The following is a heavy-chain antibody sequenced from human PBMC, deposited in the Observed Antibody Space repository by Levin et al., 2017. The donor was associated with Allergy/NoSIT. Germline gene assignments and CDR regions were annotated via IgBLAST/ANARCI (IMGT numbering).Heavy chain of an antibody. V-gene: IGHV4-39*01. J-gene: IGHJ6*03. CDR3: ARHEDYYYYMDV. CDR1: GGSISSSSYY. CDR2: IYYSGST. Sequence: SQTLSLTCTVSGGSISSSSYYWGWIRQPPGKGLEWIGSIYYSGSTYYNPSLKSRVTISVDTSKNQFSLKLSSVTAADTAVYYCARHEDYYYYMDVWGKGTTVTVSS.